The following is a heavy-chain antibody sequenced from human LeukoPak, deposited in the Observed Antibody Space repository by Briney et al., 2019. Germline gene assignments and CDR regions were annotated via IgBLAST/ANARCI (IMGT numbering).Heavy chain of an antibody. CDR1: GFTFSSYA. J-gene: IGHJ4*02. V-gene: IGHV3-48*02. CDR2: ISSSNTI. CDR3: ASSKGYSYGYGY. Sequence: PGGSLILSCTASGFTFSSYAMNWVRQAPGKGLEWVSYISSSNTIYYADSVKGRFTISRDNAKNSLYLQMSSLRDEDTAVYYCASSKGYSYGYGYWGQGTLVTVSS. D-gene: IGHD5-18*01.